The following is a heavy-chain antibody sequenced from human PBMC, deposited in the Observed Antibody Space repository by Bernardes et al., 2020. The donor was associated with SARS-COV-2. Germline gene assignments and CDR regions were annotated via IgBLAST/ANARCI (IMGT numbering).Heavy chain of an antibody. Sequence: GGSLRLSCAASGFTFRNYAMSWVRQAPGKGLDWVSGIRGSGTITYYADSVTGRFTISRDNSKNTLYLQMSGLRAEDTAVYYCARNPSYIDGWYRWFDPWGQGTLVTVSS. CDR3: ARNPSYIDGWYRWFDP. V-gene: IGHV3-23*01. J-gene: IGHJ5*02. D-gene: IGHD6-19*01. CDR2: IRGSGTIT. CDR1: GFTFRNYA.